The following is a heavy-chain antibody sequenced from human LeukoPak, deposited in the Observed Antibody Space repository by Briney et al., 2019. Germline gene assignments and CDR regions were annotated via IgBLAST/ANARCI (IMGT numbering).Heavy chain of an antibody. Sequence: PSETLSLTCAVYGGSFSGYYWSWLRKPPGKGLEWIGEINHSGSTNYNPSLKSRVTISVDTSKNQFSLKLSSVTAADTAVYYCVSIYDSSGYETWGQGTLVTVSS. CDR1: GGSFSGYY. J-gene: IGHJ5*02. V-gene: IGHV4-34*01. CDR2: INHSGST. D-gene: IGHD3-22*01. CDR3: VSIYDSSGYET.